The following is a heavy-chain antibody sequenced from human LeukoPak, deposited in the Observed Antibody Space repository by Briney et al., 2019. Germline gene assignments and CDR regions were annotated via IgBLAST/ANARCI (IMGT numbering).Heavy chain of an antibody. Sequence: GGSLRLSCAASAFTFSSYGMHWVRQAPGKGLEWVAVIWYDGSNKYYADSVKGRFTISRDNSKNTLYLQMNSLRAEDTAVYYCARGTLYEPAIPIDYWGQGTLVTVSS. CDR1: AFTFSSYG. CDR2: IWYDGSNK. CDR3: ARGTLYEPAIPIDY. J-gene: IGHJ4*02. V-gene: IGHV3-33*01. D-gene: IGHD1-14*01.